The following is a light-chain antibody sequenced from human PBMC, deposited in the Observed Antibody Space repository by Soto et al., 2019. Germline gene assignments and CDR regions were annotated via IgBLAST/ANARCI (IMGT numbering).Light chain of an antibody. CDR2: EAS. CDR3: QQRDNWPPLYT. J-gene: IGKJ2*01. CDR1: QPVSSH. Sequence: ETMLTQSPASLSLSPGESATLSCWASQPVSSHLAWNQQKPGQAPRLLIYEASNRATGIPARFSGSGSGTDFTLTISSLEPEDSAVYYCQQRDNWPPLYTFGQGTKVDIK. V-gene: IGKV3-11*01.